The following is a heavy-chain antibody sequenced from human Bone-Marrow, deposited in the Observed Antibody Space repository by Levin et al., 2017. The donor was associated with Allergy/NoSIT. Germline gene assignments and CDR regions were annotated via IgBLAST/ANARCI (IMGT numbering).Heavy chain of an antibody. D-gene: IGHD3-9*01. J-gene: IGHJ4*02. CDR3: ARGEYYDILTGYSLSSGWYFDY. V-gene: IGHV4-34*01. Sequence: SETLSLTCAVYGGSFSGYYWSWIRQPPGKGLEWIGEINHSGSTNYNPSLKSRVTISVDTSKNQFSLKLSSVTAADTAVYYCARGEYYDILTGYSLSSGWYFDYWGQGTLVTVSS. CDR1: GGSFSGYY. CDR2: INHSGST.